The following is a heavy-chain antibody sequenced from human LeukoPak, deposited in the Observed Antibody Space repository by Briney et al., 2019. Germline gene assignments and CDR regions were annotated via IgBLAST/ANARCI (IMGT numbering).Heavy chain of an antibody. V-gene: IGHV3-48*02. CDR2: ISSSSSTI. Sequence: TGGSQRLSCAASGFTFRAYSMNWVRQAPGKGPEWVSHISSSSSTIYYADSVKGRFTISRDNAKNSLYLQMNSLRDEDTAVYYCVRGDGWFGELLNFDNWGQGTLVTVSS. J-gene: IGHJ4*02. D-gene: IGHD3-10*01. CDR3: VRGDGWFGELLNFDN. CDR1: GFTFRAYS.